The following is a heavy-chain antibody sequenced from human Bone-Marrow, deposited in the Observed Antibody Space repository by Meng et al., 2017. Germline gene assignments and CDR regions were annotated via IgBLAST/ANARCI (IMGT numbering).Heavy chain of an antibody. D-gene: IGHD5-18*01. V-gene: IGHV3-21*01. CDR1: GFTFSSYS. Sequence: GGSLRLSCAASGFTFSSYSMNWVRQAPGKGLEWVSSISSSSSYIYYADSVKGRFTISRDNAKNSLYLQMNSLRAEDTAVYYCARDIQRGMFDYWGQGTMVTVSS. CDR2: ISSSSSYI. J-gene: IGHJ4*02. CDR3: ARDIQRGMFDY.